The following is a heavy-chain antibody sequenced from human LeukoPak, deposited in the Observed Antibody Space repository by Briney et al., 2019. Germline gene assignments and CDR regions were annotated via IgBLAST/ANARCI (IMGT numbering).Heavy chain of an antibody. D-gene: IGHD3-10*01. CDR3: AREAASYGSGSGYSDY. CDR1: GYSFTSYW. Sequence: GESLKISCKGSGYSFTSYWIGWVRQMPGKGLEWMGIIYPGDSDTRYSPSFQGQVTISADKSISTAYLQWSSLKASDTAMYYCAREAASYGSGSGYSDYWGQGTLVTVSS. V-gene: IGHV5-51*01. CDR2: IYPGDSDT. J-gene: IGHJ4*02.